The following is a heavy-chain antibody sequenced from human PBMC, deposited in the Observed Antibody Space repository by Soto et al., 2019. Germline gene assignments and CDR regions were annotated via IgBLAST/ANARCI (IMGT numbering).Heavy chain of an antibody. V-gene: IGHV3-73*01. CDR3: TRPRVDYGGNSDSVY. CDR1: GFTFSGSA. D-gene: IGHD4-17*01. J-gene: IGHJ4*02. CDR2: IRSKANSYAT. Sequence: PGGSLRLSCAASGFTFSGSAMHWVRQASGKGLEWVGRIRSKANSYATAYAASVKGRFTISRDDSKNTAYLQMNSLKTEDTAVYYCTRPRVDYGGNSDSVYWGQGTLVSVSS.